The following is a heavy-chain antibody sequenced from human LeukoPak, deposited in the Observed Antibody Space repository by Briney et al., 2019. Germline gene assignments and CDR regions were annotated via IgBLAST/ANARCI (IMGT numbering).Heavy chain of an antibody. J-gene: IGHJ4*02. CDR1: GFTFRRYD. CDR2: ISSSSISI. Sequence: GGSLRLSCASSGFTFRRYDMNWVRQAPGKGLEWVSFISSSSISIHYADPVKGRFTISRNNARDILYLQMDSLRVEDTAIYYCARVYDVLTGGFDYWGQVVPVTVSS. V-gene: IGHV3-21*01. CDR3: ARVYDVLTGGFDY. D-gene: IGHD3-9*01.